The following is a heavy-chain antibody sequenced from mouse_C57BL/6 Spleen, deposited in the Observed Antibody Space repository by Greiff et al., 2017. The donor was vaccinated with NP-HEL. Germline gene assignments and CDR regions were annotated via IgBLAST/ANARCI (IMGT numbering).Heavy chain of an antibody. V-gene: IGHV1-82*01. Sequence: VQLQQSGPELVKPGASVKISCKASGYAFSSSWMNWVKQRPGKGLEWIGRIYPGDGDTNYNGKFKGKATLTADKSSSTAYMQLSSLTSEDSAVYFCVNYAMDYWGQGTSVTVSS. CDR3: VNYAMDY. CDR2: IYPGDGDT. J-gene: IGHJ4*01. CDR1: GYAFSSSW.